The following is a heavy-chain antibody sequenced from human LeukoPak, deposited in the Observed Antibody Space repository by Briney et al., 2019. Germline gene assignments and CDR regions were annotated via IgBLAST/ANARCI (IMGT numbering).Heavy chain of an antibody. V-gene: IGHV1-18*01. CDR2: ISAYNGNT. D-gene: IGHD2-2*01. CDR3: ARVSCSSTSCYSAFDY. Sequence: ASVKDSCKASGYTFTSYGISWVRQAPGQGLEWMGWISAYNGNTNYAQKLQGRVTMTTDTSTSTAYMELRSLRSDDTAVYYCARVSCSSTSCYSAFDYWGQGTLVTVSS. CDR1: GYTFTSYG. J-gene: IGHJ4*02.